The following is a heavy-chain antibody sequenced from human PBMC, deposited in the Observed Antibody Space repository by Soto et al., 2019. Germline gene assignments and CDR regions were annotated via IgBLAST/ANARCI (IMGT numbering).Heavy chain of an antibody. Sequence: ASVKVSCKASGYTFTSYYMHWVRQAPGQGLEWMGIINPSGGSTSYAQKFQGRVTMTRDTSTSTVYMELSSLRSEDTAVYYCARDREYCDFWSGWSPDYYYYGMDVWGQGTTVTSP. V-gene: IGHV1-46*01. D-gene: IGHD3-3*01. CDR3: ARDREYCDFWSGWSPDYYYYGMDV. J-gene: IGHJ6*02. CDR1: GYTFTSYY. CDR2: INPSGGST.